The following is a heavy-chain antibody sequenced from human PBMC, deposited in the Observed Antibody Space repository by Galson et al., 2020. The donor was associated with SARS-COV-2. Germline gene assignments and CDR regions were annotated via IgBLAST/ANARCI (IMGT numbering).Heavy chain of an antibody. D-gene: IGHD2-8*01. CDR2: ISSGSGTI. Sequence: GGSLRLSCVASGFTFSSYSMNWVRQAPGKGLEWISYISSGSGTIYYADSVKGRFTISRDNAKNLLYLQMNSLRAEDTATYYCARDGRYCPDGVCFGGGGANPFDYWGQGTLVTVSS. V-gene: IGHV3-48*04. J-gene: IGHJ4*02. CDR3: ARDGRYCPDGVCFGGGGANPFDY. CDR1: GFTFSSYS.